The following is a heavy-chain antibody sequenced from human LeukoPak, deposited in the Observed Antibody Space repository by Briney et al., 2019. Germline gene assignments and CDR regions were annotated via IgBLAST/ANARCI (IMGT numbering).Heavy chain of an antibody. Sequence: ASVKVSCKASGYTFTDNYIHWVRQAPGQGLEWMGWINPNSGGTNYAQKFQGRVTMTRDTSISTAYMELSRLRSDDTAVYYCARGWDYYDSSGYFGYWGQGTLVTVSS. CDR2: INPNSGGT. D-gene: IGHD3-22*01. CDR3: ARGWDYYDSSGYFGY. CDR1: GYTFTDNY. V-gene: IGHV1-2*02. J-gene: IGHJ4*02.